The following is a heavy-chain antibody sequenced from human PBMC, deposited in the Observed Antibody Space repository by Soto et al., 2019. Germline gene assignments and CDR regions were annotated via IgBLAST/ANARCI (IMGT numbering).Heavy chain of an antibody. J-gene: IGHJ5*02. Sequence: GESLKISCKGSGYSFTSYWISWVRQMPGKGLEWMGRIDPSDSYTNYSPSFQGHVTISADKSISTAYLQWSSLKASDTAMYYCAKFSGTVVVQAKTHAENWFDTWGQGTLVTVSS. V-gene: IGHV5-10-1*01. D-gene: IGHD2-2*01. CDR2: IDPSDSYT. CDR1: GYSFTSYW. CDR3: AKFSGTVVVQAKTHAENWFDT.